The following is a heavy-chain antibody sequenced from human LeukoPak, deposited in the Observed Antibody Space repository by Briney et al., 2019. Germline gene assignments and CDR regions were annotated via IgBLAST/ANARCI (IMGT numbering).Heavy chain of an antibody. CDR2: IYYSGST. CDR1: GGSIGSGTYY. Sequence: TSETLSLTCTVSGGSIGSGTYYWGWIRQSPGKGLEWIGSIYYSGSTNYNPSLKSRVTISVDTSKNQFSLKLTSVTAADTAVHYCARDSIGTYSSGWYGAWFDPWGQGTLVTVSS. V-gene: IGHV4-39*07. J-gene: IGHJ5*02. CDR3: ARDSIGTYSSGWYGAWFDP. D-gene: IGHD6-19*01.